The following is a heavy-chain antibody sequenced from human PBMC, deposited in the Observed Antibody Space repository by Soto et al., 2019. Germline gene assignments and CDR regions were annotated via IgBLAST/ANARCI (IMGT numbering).Heavy chain of an antibody. Sequence: GGSLRLSCAASGFHFSTYRMSWVRRAPGKGLEWVSVIYAAGSTYYADSVKGRFTISRDNSKNIVYLQMDSLRAEDTAVYYCARKAGPTQFYYDSWGQGIRVTVSS. V-gene: IGHV3-53*01. D-gene: IGHD4-4*01. CDR1: GFHFSTYR. CDR3: ARKAGPTQFYYDS. J-gene: IGHJ4*02. CDR2: IYAAGST.